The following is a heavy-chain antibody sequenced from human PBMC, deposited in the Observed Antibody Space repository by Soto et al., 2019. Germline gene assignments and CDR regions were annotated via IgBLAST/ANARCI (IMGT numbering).Heavy chain of an antibody. CDR2: ISSSSSYI. J-gene: IGHJ4*02. CDR1: GFTFSSYS. D-gene: IGHD6-19*01. V-gene: IGHV3-21*01. CDR3: AREAELAVGESYYFDY. Sequence: GGSLRLSCAASGFTFSSYSMNWVRQAPGKGLEWVSSISSSSSYIYYADSVKGRFTISRDNAKNSLYLQMNSLRAEDTAVYYCAREAELAVGESYYFDYWGQGTLVTVSS.